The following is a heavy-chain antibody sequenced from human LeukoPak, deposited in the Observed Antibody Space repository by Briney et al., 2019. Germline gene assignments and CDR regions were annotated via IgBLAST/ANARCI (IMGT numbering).Heavy chain of an antibody. CDR1: GGSISSSSYY. V-gene: IGHV4-39*07. CDR3: ATTTVTSIIDY. CDR2: IYYSGST. J-gene: IGHJ4*02. D-gene: IGHD4-17*01. Sequence: SETLSLTCTVSGGSISSSSYYWDWIRQPPGKGLEWIGSIYYSGSTYYNPSLKSRVTISVDTSKNQFSLKLSSVTAADTAVYCCATTTVTSIIDYWGQGTLVTVSS.